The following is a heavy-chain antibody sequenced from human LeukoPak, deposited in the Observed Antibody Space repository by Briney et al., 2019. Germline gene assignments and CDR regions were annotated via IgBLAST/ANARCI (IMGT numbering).Heavy chain of an antibody. Sequence: ASVRVSCKASGYTFIDYYMHWVRQAPGQGLEWMGWINPKSGATSYEQKFQGRVTMTRDTSISTAFMEMSRLRSDDTAVFYCARGGPVLQERRADYWGQGTLVTGPS. D-gene: IGHD2/OR15-2a*01. J-gene: IGHJ4*02. CDR3: ARGGPVLQERRADY. CDR1: GYTFIDYY. V-gene: IGHV1-2*02. CDR2: INPKSGAT.